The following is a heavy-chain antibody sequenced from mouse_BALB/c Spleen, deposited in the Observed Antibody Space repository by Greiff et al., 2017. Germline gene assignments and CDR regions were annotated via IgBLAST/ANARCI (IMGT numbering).Heavy chain of an antibody. J-gene: IGHJ3*01. Sequence: VQLKESGGGLVKPGGSLKLSCAASGFTFSSYAMSWVRQTPEKRLEWVASISSGGSTYYPDSVKGRFTISRDNARNILYLQMSSLRSEDTAMYYCARDRFAYWGQGTLVTVSA. CDR2: ISSGGST. V-gene: IGHV5-6-5*01. CDR1: GFTFSSYA. CDR3: ARDRFAY.